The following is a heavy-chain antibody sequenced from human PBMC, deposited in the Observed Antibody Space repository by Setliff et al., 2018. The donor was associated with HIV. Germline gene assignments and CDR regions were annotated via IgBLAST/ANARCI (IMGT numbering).Heavy chain of an antibody. CDR3: VREVVSAVWYFDH. J-gene: IGHJ2*01. Sequence: SETLSLTCAVYGGSFNGYYWSWVRQPAGKTLEWLGRISSSGISTYSFSLRSRVTMSIDTSNNQFSLTLNSVTAADTAVYYCVREVVSAVWYFDHWGRGIQVT. V-gene: IGHV4-4*07. CDR2: ISSSGIS. CDR1: GGSFNGYY.